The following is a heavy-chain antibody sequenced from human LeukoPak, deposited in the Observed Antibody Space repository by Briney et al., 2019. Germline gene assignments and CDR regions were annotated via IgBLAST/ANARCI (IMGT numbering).Heavy chain of an antibody. CDR1: GGSISRSSYY. V-gene: IGHV4-39*01. Sequence: SETLSLTCTVSGGSISRSSYYWGWIRQPPGKGLEWIGSIYYSGSTYYNPSLKSRVTISVDTSKNQFSLKLSSVTAADTAVYYCARYYDFWSGYRHFDYWGQGTLVTVSS. CDR3: ARYYDFWSGYRHFDY. CDR2: IYYSGST. D-gene: IGHD3-3*01. J-gene: IGHJ4*02.